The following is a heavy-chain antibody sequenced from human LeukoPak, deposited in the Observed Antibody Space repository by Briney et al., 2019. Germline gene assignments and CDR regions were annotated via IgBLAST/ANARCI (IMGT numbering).Heavy chain of an antibody. V-gene: IGHV1-2*02. Sequence: GASVKVSCKACGYTFTGYYMHWVRQAPGQGLEWMGWINPNSGGTNYAQKFQGRVTMTRDTSISTAYMELRRLRSDDTAVYYCAREAVPAAIRAFDIWGQGTMVTVSS. CDR3: AREAVPAAIRAFDI. D-gene: IGHD2-2*01. J-gene: IGHJ3*02. CDR2: INPNSGGT. CDR1: GYTFTGYY.